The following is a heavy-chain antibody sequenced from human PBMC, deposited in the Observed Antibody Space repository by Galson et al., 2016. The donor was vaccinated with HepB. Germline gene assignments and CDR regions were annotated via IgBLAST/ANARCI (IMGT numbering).Heavy chain of an antibody. CDR2: ISRTGST. CDR1: GDFVSSTFW. Sequence: TLSLTCAVSGDFVSSTFWWGWVRQSPGRGLEWIGEISRTGSTNYNPSLKNRVSISVDKSKKEVSLNLTSLTAADSAVYYCARVACSTGNCYYYGLDIWGQGTTVTVSS. V-gene: IGHV4-4*02. D-gene: IGHD6-19*01. CDR3: ARVACSTGNCYYYGLDI. J-gene: IGHJ6*02.